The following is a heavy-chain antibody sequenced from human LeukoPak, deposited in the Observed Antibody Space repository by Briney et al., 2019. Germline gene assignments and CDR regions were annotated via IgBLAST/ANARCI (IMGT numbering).Heavy chain of an antibody. CDR2: IKQDGSEK. CDR1: GFTFSSYW. D-gene: IGHD3-16*01. J-gene: IGHJ6*03. CDR3: ARGRTWVYYYYYYMDV. V-gene: IGHV3-7*01. Sequence: GGSLRLSCAASGFTFSSYWMSWVRQAPGKGLEWVANIKQDGSEKYYVDSVKGRFTISRDNAKNSLYLQMNSLRAEDTAVYYCARGRTWVYYYYYYMDVWGKGTTVTVSS.